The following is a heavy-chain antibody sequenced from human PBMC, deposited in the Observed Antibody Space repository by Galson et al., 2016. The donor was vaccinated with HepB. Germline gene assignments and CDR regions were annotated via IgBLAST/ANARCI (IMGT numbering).Heavy chain of an antibody. CDR1: GFTFSTYS. CDR3: ARPPAWDRMYFDL. V-gene: IGHV3-21*01. CDR2: ISITSGYK. D-gene: IGHD1-26*01. Sequence: SLRLSCAASGFTFSTYSMNWVRQAPGKGLEWVSFISITSGYKYYADSLKGRVTISRDNAKNSLYLQMNSLRAEDTAVYYCARPPAWDRMYFDLWGRGTLVTVSS. J-gene: IGHJ2*01.